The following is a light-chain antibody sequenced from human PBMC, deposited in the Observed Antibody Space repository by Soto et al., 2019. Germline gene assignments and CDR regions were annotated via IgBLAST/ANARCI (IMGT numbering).Light chain of an antibody. J-gene: IGKJ3*01. CDR1: LTVSNN. CDR2: YAS. CDR3: QQYNNWPPGAT. V-gene: IGKV3-15*01. Sequence: DIVMTQSPATLSVSPGERATLSCRASLTVSNNLAWYQQKPDQAPRLLIYYASTRATGIPDRFSGSGSVKDFTLTISSVQSEDVAVYYCQQYNNWPPGATFGPGTRVDIK.